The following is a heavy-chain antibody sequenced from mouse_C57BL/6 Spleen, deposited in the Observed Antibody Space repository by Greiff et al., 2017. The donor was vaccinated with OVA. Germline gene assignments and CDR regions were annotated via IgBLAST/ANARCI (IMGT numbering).Heavy chain of an antibody. Sequence: EVKLMESGGGLVKPGGSLKLSCAASGFTFSSYAMSWVRQTPEKRLEWVATISDGGSYTYYPDNVKGRFTISRDNAKNNLYLQMSHLKSEDTAMYYCARGGVYYFDYWGQGTTLTVSS. CDR2: ISDGGSYT. CDR3: ARGGVYYFDY. CDR1: GFTFSSYA. J-gene: IGHJ2*01. V-gene: IGHV5-4*03.